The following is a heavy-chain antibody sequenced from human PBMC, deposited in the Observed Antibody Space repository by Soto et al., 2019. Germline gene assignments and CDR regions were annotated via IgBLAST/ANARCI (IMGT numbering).Heavy chain of an antibody. CDR3: ARVRSDCSSTSCYGAFDI. Sequence: SVNLYCKTAGFTITISAVQWVRQARRQRLEWIGWIVVGSGNTNYAQKFQERVTITRDMSTSTAYMELNSLRAEDTALYHCARVRSDCSSTSCYGAFDIWGQGTMVTVSS. CDR2: IVVGSGNT. V-gene: IGHV1-58*01. CDR1: GFTITISA. J-gene: IGHJ3*02. D-gene: IGHD2-2*01.